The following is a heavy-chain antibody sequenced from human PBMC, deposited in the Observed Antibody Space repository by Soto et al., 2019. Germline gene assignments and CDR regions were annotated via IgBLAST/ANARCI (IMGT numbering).Heavy chain of an antibody. Sequence: GGSLRLSCAASGFTFSSYWMHWVRQAPGKGLVWVSRINSDGSSTSYADSVKGRFTISRDNAKNTLYLQMNSLRAEDTAVYYCARAHAGYSSSWYGDSWGQGTLVTVSS. CDR3: ARAHAGYSSSWYGDS. CDR2: INSDGSST. D-gene: IGHD6-13*01. CDR1: GFTFSSYW. V-gene: IGHV3-74*01. J-gene: IGHJ4*02.